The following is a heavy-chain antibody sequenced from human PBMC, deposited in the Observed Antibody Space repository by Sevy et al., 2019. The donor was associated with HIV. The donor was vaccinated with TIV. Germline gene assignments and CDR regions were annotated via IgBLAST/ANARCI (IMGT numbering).Heavy chain of an antibody. Sequence: GGFLRLSCAASGFTFSSYAMSWVRQAPGKGLEWISAISGSGGSTYYADSVKGRFTISRDNSKNTLYLQMNSLRAEDPAVCFCAKDAGYYGSGSYIDYWGQGTLVTVSS. CDR2: ISGSGGST. D-gene: IGHD3-10*01. CDR3: AKDAGYYGSGSYIDY. V-gene: IGHV3-23*01. J-gene: IGHJ4*02. CDR1: GFTFSSYA.